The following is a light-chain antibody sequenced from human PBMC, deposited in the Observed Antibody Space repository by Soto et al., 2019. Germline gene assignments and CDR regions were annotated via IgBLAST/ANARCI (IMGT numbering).Light chain of an antibody. J-gene: IGKJ2*01. CDR2: GAS. CDR1: QSVTSSY. CDR3: QQYGSSPYT. V-gene: IGKV3-20*01. Sequence: EIVLTQSPGTLSLSPGERATLSCRASQSVTSSYLAWYQQQPGQAPRLLIYGASSRVTGIPDRFSGSGSGTDFTLTISRLAPEDLAVYYCQQYGSSPYTFGQGTKLEIK.